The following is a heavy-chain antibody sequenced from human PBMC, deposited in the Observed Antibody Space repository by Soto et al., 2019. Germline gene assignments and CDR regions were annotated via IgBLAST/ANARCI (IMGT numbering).Heavy chain of an antibody. D-gene: IGHD2-2*01. Sequence: SQSLSLTCAISGDSVSSNSAAWNWIRQSPSRGLEWLGRTYYRSKWYNDYAVSVKSRITINPDTSKNQFSLKLSSVTAADTAVYYCARGVGDIVLVPAANPLPFDPWGQGTLVTVSS. V-gene: IGHV6-1*01. J-gene: IGHJ5*02. CDR1: GDSVSSNSAA. CDR3: ARGVGDIVLVPAANPLPFDP. CDR2: TYYRSKWYN.